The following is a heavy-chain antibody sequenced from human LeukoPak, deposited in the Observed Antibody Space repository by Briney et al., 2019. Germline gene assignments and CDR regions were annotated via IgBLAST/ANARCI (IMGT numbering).Heavy chain of an antibody. J-gene: IGHJ4*02. CDR1: VFTFSSNP. CDR3: AREQIVATIGPFDY. Sequence: GGSLRLSCAASVFTFSSNPMHWVRQAPGKGLEWVAVISYDGSNKYYADSVKGRFTISRDNSKNTLYLQMNSLRAEDTAVYYCAREQIVATIGPFDYWGQGTLVTVSS. V-gene: IGHV3-30-3*01. CDR2: ISYDGSNK. D-gene: IGHD5-12*01.